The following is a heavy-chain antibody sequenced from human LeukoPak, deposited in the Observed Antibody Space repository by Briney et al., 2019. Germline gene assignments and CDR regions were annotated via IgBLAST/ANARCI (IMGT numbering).Heavy chain of an antibody. D-gene: IGHD3-3*01. CDR1: GYTFTSYG. J-gene: IGHJ4*02. Sequence: ASVKVSCKASGYTFTSYGISWVRQAPGQGLEWMGWISAYNGNTNYAQKLQGRVTMTTDTSTSTAYMELRSLRSDDTAVYYCARHPDDFWSGYPKPYFDYWGQGTLVTVSS. V-gene: IGHV1-18*01. CDR3: ARHPDDFWSGYPKPYFDY. CDR2: ISAYNGNT.